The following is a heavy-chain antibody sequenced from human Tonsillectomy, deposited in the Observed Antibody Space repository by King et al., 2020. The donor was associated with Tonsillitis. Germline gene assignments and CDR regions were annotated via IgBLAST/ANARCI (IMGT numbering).Heavy chain of an antibody. Sequence: VQLVESGGGLVKPGGSLRLSCAASGFTFSTAWMSWVRQAPGKGLEWVGHIKSKTDGGTTDYAAPVEGRFTISRDDSKNMLYLQMNSLKTEDTAEYYCVAGGRFDYWGQGTLVTVSS. CDR1: GFTFSTAW. J-gene: IGHJ4*02. CDR3: VAGGRFDY. CDR2: IKSKTDGGTT. D-gene: IGHD2-8*02. V-gene: IGHV3-15*01.